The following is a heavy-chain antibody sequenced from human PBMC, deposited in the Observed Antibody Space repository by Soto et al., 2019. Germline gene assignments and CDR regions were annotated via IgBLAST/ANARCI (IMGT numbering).Heavy chain of an antibody. CDR3: AKDAYYGSGTYYYYYAMDV. J-gene: IGHJ6*02. D-gene: IGHD3-10*01. CDR2: ISYDGSYK. Sequence: QVQLVESGGGVVQPGRSLSLSCAASGFTFSSYGMHWVRQAPGKGLEWVAVISYDGSYKKYADSVKGRFTISRDNSKKTLYVQLNSLRAEETAIYYCAKDAYYGSGTYYYYYAMDVWGQGTTVTVSS. V-gene: IGHV3-30*18. CDR1: GFTFSSYG.